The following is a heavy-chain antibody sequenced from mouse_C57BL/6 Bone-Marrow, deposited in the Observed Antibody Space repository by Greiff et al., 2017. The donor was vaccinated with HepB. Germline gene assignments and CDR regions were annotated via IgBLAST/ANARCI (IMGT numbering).Heavy chain of an antibody. V-gene: IGHV2-2*01. D-gene: IGHD2-3*01. J-gene: IGHJ3*01. Sequence: VQLQQSGPGLVQPSQSLSITCTVSGFSLTSYGVHWVRQSPGKGLEWLGVIWSGGSTDYNAAFISRLSISKDNSKSQVFFKMNSLQADDTAIYYCAREGGYYPWFAYWGQGTLVTVSA. CDR2: IWSGGST. CDR1: GFSLTSYG. CDR3: AREGGYYPWFAY.